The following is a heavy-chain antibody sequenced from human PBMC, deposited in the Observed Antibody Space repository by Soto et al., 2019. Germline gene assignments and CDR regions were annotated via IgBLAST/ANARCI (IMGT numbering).Heavy chain of an antibody. Sequence: GGSLRLSCAASGFTFSSYEMNWVRQAPGKGLEWVSYISSSGSTIYYADSVKGRFTISRDNAKNSLYLQMNSLRAEDTAVYYCARENGYSGYDYSRWFDPWGQGTLVTVSS. CDR3: ARENGYSGYDYSRWFDP. D-gene: IGHD5-12*01. CDR1: GFTFSSYE. V-gene: IGHV3-48*03. J-gene: IGHJ5*02. CDR2: ISSSGSTI.